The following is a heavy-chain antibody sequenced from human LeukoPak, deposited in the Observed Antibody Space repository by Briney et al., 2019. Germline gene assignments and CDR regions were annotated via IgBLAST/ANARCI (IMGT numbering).Heavy chain of an antibody. Sequence: GASVKVSCKASGYTFTSYDINWVRQATGQGLEWMGWINPNSGGTNYAQKFQGRVTMTRDTSISTAYMELSRLRSDDTAVYYCARSPLTAMVYAFDIWGQGTMVTVSS. D-gene: IGHD5-18*01. V-gene: IGHV1-2*02. J-gene: IGHJ3*02. CDR2: INPNSGGT. CDR3: ARSPLTAMVYAFDI. CDR1: GYTFTSYD.